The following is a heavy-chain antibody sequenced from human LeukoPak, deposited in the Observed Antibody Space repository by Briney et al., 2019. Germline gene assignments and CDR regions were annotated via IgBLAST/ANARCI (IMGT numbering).Heavy chain of an antibody. J-gene: IGHJ4*02. V-gene: IGHV1-2*02. CDR3: ARDRRAHEYYFDY. Sequence: ASVKVSCKASGYTFTGYYMHWVRQAPGQGLEWMGWINPNSGGTNYAQKFQGRVTMTRDTSISTVYMELSSLRSEDTAVYYCARDRRAHEYYFDYWGQGTLVTVSS. CDR1: GYTFTGYY. CDR2: INPNSGGT.